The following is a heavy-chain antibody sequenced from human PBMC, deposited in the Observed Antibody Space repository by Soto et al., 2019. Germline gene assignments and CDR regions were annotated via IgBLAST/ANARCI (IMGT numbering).Heavy chain of an antibody. CDR1: GGSISSSSYY. CDR2: IYDSGST. J-gene: IGHJ5*02. V-gene: IGHV4-39*01. CDR3: ARHVWFGGPGGSWFDP. Sequence: QLQLQESGPGLVKPSETLSLTCTVSGGSISSSSYYWGWIRQPPGKGLEWIGSIYDSGSTYYNPSLKSRVTISVDTSKNQFSLKLSSVTAADTAVYYCARHVWFGGPGGSWFDPWGQGTLVTVSS. D-gene: IGHD3-10*01.